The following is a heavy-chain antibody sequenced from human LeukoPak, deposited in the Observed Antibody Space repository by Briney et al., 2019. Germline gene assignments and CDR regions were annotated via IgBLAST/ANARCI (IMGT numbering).Heavy chain of an antibody. CDR2: INTDGSSG. J-gene: IGHJ6*03. V-gene: IGHV3-74*01. Sequence: TGGSLRLSCAASGFSFSIYWMHWVRQAPGKGLVWVSRINTDGSSGNYADPVKGRLTISRDNAKNTLYLQLNSLRAEDTAVYYCAREKDTSGYYYYMDVWGKGTTVTVSS. CDR3: AREKDTSGYYYYMDV. D-gene: IGHD3-10*01. CDR1: GFSFSIYW.